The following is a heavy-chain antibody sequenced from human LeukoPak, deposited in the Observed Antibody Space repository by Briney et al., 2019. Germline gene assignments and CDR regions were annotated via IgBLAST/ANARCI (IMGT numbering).Heavy chain of an antibody. J-gene: IGHJ4*02. Sequence: GGSLRLSCAASGFTFNSYAVHWVLQAPGKGQEWVAVISYDGSNKYYADSVKGRFTISRDNSKNTVYLQMNSLRPEDTAVYYCARGDSSGYYVMSVDYWGQGTLVTVSS. D-gene: IGHD3-22*01. V-gene: IGHV3-30-3*01. CDR3: ARGDSSGYYVMSVDY. CDR2: ISYDGSNK. CDR1: GFTFNSYA.